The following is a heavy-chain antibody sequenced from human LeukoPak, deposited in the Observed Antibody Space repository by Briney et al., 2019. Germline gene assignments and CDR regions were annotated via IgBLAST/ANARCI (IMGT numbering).Heavy chain of an antibody. CDR3: ARSAMTTVTKGGDYYYYYMDV. CDR2: IIPIFGTA. Sequence: ASVKVSCKASGGTFSSYAISWVRQAPGQWLEWMGGIIPIFGTANYAQKFQGRVTITTDESTSTAYMELSSLRSEDTAVYYCARSAMTTVTKGGDYYYYYMDVWGKGTTVTVSS. J-gene: IGHJ6*03. V-gene: IGHV1-69*05. D-gene: IGHD4-11*01. CDR1: GGTFSSYA.